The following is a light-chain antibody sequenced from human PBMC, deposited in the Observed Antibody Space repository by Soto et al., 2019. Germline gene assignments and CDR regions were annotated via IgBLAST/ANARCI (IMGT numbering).Light chain of an antibody. V-gene: IGKV3-20*01. Sequence: EIVLTQSPGTLSLSPGERATLSCRASQSVRGNLAWYQQKPGQSPRLLIYGASSRATGIPVRFSGSGSGTEFTLTISSLQSEDFAVYYCQQYGSSPITFGQGTRLEIK. CDR2: GAS. CDR1: QSVRGN. J-gene: IGKJ5*01. CDR3: QQYGSSPIT.